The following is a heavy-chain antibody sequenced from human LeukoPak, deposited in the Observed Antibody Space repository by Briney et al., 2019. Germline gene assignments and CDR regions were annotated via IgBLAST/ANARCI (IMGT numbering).Heavy chain of an antibody. CDR3: ASCDDYSGSPYFGY. CDR2: IYYSGST. D-gene: IGHD1-26*01. J-gene: IGHJ4*02. Sequence: SETLSLTCTVSGGSISCSSYYWGWIRQPPGKGLEWIGSIYYSGSTYYNPSLKSRVTISVDTSKNQFSLKLSSVTAADTAVYYCASCDDYSGSPYFGYWGQGTLVTVSS. CDR1: GGSISCSSYY. V-gene: IGHV4-39*01.